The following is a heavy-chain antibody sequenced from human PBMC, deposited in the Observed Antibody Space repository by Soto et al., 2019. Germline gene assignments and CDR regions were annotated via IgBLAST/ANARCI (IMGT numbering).Heavy chain of an antibody. D-gene: IGHD5-18*01. CDR3: VKERYAQLWLEDYGMDV. Sequence: GGSLRLSCAASGSTFSSYGIHWVRHSPGKGLEWVACMSYDGTDKYYADSVKGRFTIARDNSKNTLYLQMSSLGPEDTAVYYWVKERYAQLWLEDYGMDVWGQGTTVTVSS. CDR1: GSTFSSYG. CDR2: MSYDGTDK. V-gene: IGHV3-30*18. J-gene: IGHJ6*02.